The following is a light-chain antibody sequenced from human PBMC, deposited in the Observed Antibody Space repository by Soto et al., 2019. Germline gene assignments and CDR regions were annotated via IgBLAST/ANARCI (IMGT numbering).Light chain of an antibody. Sequence: DIQMTQYTSSLSASVGDRFTITCLAGQSIGNSLNWYQQKSGKAPNLLISATSTLQSGVPSKFSGSASGTDFTLTISSLQPEDFATYYCQQSYTTPWTFGQGTNVDIK. CDR1: QSIGNS. CDR2: ATS. J-gene: IGKJ1*01. CDR3: QQSYTTPWT. V-gene: IGKV1-39*01.